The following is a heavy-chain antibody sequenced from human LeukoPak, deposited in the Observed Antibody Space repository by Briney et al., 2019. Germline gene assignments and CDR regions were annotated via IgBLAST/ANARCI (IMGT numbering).Heavy chain of an antibody. D-gene: IGHD2-15*01. CDR3: ARREGGKYCSGSTCYGGSYYYYMDV. Sequence: SETLSLTCAVYGGSFSGYYWSWIRQPPGKGLEWIGEINHSGSTKYDPSLKGRLTISVDTSKNQFSLKLSSVTAADTAHYYCARREGGKYCSGSTCYGGSYYYYMDVWGKGTTVTVSS. CDR2: INHSGST. CDR1: GGSFSGYY. J-gene: IGHJ6*03. V-gene: IGHV4-34*01.